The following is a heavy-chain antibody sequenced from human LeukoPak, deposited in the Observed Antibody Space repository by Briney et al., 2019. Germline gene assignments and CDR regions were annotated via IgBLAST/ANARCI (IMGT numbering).Heavy chain of an antibody. Sequence: GGSLRLSCAASGFTFSSYGMNWVRQAPGKGLEWVSGFSGSTGSTHYADSVKGRFTISRDNSRDTLSLQMSSLRGEDTAVYYCAREVSFHPGRPFDPWGQGTLVTVSS. J-gene: IGHJ5*02. CDR1: GFTFSSYG. D-gene: IGHD2-15*01. V-gene: IGHV3-23*01. CDR2: FSGSTGST. CDR3: AREVSFHPGRPFDP.